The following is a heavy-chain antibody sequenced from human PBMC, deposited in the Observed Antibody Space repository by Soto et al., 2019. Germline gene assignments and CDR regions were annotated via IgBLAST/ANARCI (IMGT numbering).Heavy chain of an antibody. J-gene: IGHJ5*02. V-gene: IGHV1-18*01. D-gene: IGHD2-15*01. CDR3: AREDGYCSGGSCHSGGWLEP. Sequence: QVQLVQSGAEVKKPGASVKVSCKTSGYTFTTYGVSWVRQAPGQGLEWMGWISPYNGNTNYAQRLQGRVTLTTDTSTKTAYMELMSLRSDDTALYYCAREDGYCSGGSCHSGGWLEPWGQGTPVTVSS. CDR2: ISPYNGNT. CDR1: GYTFTTYG.